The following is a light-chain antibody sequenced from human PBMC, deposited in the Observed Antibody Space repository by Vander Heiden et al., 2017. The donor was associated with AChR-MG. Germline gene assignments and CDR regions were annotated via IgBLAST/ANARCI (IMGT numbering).Light chain of an antibody. J-gene: IGLJ7*01. CDR1: RGSSASKD. CDR2: DDK. CDR3: QSFDSSNHSV. V-gene: IGLV6-57*03. Sequence: NFMLTQPHSVSESPGKTVTLPCTRSRGSSASKDVQWYHQRPARAPTTVIYDDKQSPSGVPDRFSGSIDSPSNSASPTISGLKTEDEADYYCQSFDSSNHSVFGGGTKLTVL.